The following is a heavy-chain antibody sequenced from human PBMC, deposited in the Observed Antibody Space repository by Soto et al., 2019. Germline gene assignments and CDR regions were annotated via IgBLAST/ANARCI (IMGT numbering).Heavy chain of an antibody. CDR3: ARDYPLRYFDWSYGMDV. CDR2: IYYSGST. Sequence: QVQLQESGPGLVKPSQTLSLTCTVSGGSISSGDYYWSWIRQPPGKGLEWIGYIYYSGSTYYNPSLKSRVTISVDTSKNPFSLKMSSVTAADTAVYYCARDYPLRYFDWSYGMDVWGQGTTVTVSS. D-gene: IGHD3-9*01. J-gene: IGHJ6*02. V-gene: IGHV4-30-4*01. CDR1: GGSISSGDYY.